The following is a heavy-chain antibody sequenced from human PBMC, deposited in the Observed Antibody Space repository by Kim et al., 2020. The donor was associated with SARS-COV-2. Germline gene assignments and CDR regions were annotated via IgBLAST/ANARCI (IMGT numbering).Heavy chain of an antibody. J-gene: IGHJ4*02. CDR1: GFTFSSYA. Sequence: GGSLRLSCAASGFTFSSYAMSWVRQAPGKGLEWVSAISGSGGSTYYADSVKGRFTISRDNSKNTLYLQMNSLRAEDTAVYYCAKDLEGRYYYGSGSYPGFGYWGQGTLVTVSS. CDR2: ISGSGGST. V-gene: IGHV3-23*01. D-gene: IGHD3-10*01. CDR3: AKDLEGRYYYGSGSYPGFGY.